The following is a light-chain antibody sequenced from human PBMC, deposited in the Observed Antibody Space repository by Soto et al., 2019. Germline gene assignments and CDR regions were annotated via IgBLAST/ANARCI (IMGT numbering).Light chain of an antibody. Sequence: DIQLTQSPPFLSAYVGDRVTITCRASQGIRTNLAWYQQKPGKAPKVLIYGASTLQSGVPSRFSGSGSGTEFPLTISSLQPEDFATYYCQQLNSYPPWTFGQGTKVEIK. CDR1: QGIRTN. CDR3: QQLNSYPPWT. J-gene: IGKJ1*01. V-gene: IGKV1-9*01. CDR2: GAS.